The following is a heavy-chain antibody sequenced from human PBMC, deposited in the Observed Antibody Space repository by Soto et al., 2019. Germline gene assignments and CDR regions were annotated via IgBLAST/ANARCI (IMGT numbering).Heavy chain of an antibody. CDR1: GFTFTSYA. Sequence: EVQLLESGGGLVQPGGSLRLSCAASGFTFTSYAMSWVRQAPGKGLEWVSSGSGEITNSADSVKGRFTISRDNSKNTLYLQMNSLRADDTAVYYCAKGYSIGWSEGYLDSWGQGTLVTVSS. CDR3: AKGYSIGWSEGYLDS. V-gene: IGHV3-23*01. D-gene: IGHD6-19*01. CDR2: SGSGEIT. J-gene: IGHJ4*02.